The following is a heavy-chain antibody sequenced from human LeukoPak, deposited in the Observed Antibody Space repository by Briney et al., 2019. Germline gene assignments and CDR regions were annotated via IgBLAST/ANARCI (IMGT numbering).Heavy chain of an antibody. CDR1: GFTFSSYA. CDR3: ARFSSGWYYFDY. Sequence: GGSLRLSCSASGFTFSSYAMHWVRQAPGKGLEYVSAISSNGGSTYYADSVKGRSTISRDNAKNSLYLQMNSLRAEDTAVYYCARFSSGWYYFDYWGQGTLVTVSS. D-gene: IGHD6-19*01. J-gene: IGHJ4*02. CDR2: ISSNGGST. V-gene: IGHV3-64*04.